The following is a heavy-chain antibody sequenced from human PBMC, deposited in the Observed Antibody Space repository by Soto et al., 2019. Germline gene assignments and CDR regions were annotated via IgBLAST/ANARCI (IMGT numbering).Heavy chain of an antibody. CDR2: INAGNGNT. D-gene: IGHD3-16*01. CDR3: ARDRSTRPRGEYYFDY. V-gene: IGHV1-3*01. Sequence: ASVKVSCKASGYTFTSYAMHWVRQAPGQRLEWMGWINAGNGNTKYSQKFQGRVTITRDTSASTAYMELSSLRSEDTAVYYCARDRSTRPRGEYYFDYWGQGTLVTVSS. J-gene: IGHJ4*02. CDR1: GYTFTSYA.